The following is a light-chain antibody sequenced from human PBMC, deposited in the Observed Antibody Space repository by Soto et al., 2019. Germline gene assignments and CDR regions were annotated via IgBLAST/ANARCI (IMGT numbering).Light chain of an antibody. Sequence: QSVLTQPPSVSGAPGQRVTISCTGSSSNIGAGYDVHWYQQLPGTAPKLLIYGNSNRPSGVPERFSGSKSGTSASLAITGLQAEDEADYYCQCYDSSLSGSVFGGGTQLTV. CDR1: SSNIGAGYD. V-gene: IGLV1-40*01. CDR3: QCYDSSLSGSV. CDR2: GNS. J-gene: IGLJ3*02.